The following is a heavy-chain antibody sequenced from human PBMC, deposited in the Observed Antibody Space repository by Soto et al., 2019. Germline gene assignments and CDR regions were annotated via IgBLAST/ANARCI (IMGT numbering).Heavy chain of an antibody. CDR1: GGSISSGGYS. CDR3: ARDSGNYDILTGYVY. J-gene: IGHJ4*02. Sequence: SETLSLTCAVSGGSISSGGYSWSWIRQPPGKGLEWIGYIYHSGSTYYNPSLKSRVTISVDTSKNQFSLKLSSVTAADTAVYYCARDSGNYDILTGYVYWGQGTLVTVSS. V-gene: IGHV4-30-2*05. D-gene: IGHD3-9*01. CDR2: IYHSGST.